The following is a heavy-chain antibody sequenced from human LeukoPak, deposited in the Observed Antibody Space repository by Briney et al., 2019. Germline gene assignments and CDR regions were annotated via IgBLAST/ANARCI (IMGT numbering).Heavy chain of an antibody. CDR2: ISSSSYI. Sequence: SGGSLRLSCAASGFTFSSYSMNWVRQAPGKGLEWVSSISSSSYIYYADSVKGRFTISRDNAKNSLYLQMNSLRAEDTAVYYCAPGAMVRGASSWGQGTLVTVSS. J-gene: IGHJ5*02. D-gene: IGHD3-10*01. CDR3: APGAMVRGASS. CDR1: GFTFSSYS. V-gene: IGHV3-21*01.